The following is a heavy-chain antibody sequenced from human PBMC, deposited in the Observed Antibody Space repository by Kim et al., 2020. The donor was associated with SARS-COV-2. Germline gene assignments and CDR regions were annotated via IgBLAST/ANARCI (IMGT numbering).Heavy chain of an antibody. V-gene: IGHV4-4*02. CDR1: GASVSVSYW. J-gene: IGHJ6*02. CDR2: IYHGGRT. CDR3: GRTRNYYYGIDV. Sequence: SETLSLTCAVSGASVSVSYWWSWVRQPPGKGLEWIGEIYHGGRTNYNPSLKSRLTISLDKSKNQFTLQLSSVTAADSGIYYCGRTRNYYYGIDVWGQGT.